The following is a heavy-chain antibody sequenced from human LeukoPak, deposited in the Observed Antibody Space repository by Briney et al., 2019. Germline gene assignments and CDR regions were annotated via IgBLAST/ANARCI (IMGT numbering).Heavy chain of an antibody. D-gene: IGHD5-24*01. CDR3: ARDGPTSVL. Sequence: PSETLSLTCAVSGGSISSYYWSWIRQPPGKGLEWIGYSHYSGTTYYNTSLKSRVAISVDTSKNQFSLKLSSVTAADTAVYYCARDGPTSVLWGQGTLVTVSS. CDR1: GGSISSYY. J-gene: IGHJ4*02. V-gene: IGHV4-59*06. CDR2: SHYSGTT.